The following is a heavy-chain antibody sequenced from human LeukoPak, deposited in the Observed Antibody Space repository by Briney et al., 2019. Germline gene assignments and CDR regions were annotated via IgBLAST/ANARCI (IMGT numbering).Heavy chain of an antibody. J-gene: IGHJ4*02. CDR1: GGSISSSSYY. CDR3: ARGVDILTGYRLDY. V-gene: IGHV4-39*07. Sequence: SETLSLTCTVSGGSISSSSYYWGWIRQPPGKGLEWIGSIYYSGSTYYNPSLKSRVTISVDTSKNQFSLKLSSVTAADTAVYYCARGVDILTGYRLDYWGQGTLVTVSS. CDR2: IYYSGST. D-gene: IGHD3-9*01.